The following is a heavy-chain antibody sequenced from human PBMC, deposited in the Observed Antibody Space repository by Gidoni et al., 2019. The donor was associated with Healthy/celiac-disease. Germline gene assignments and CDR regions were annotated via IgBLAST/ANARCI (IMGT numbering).Heavy chain of an antibody. J-gene: IGHJ4*02. CDR3: ARSLEHSSGPIDN. CDR2: ISAYNGNT. V-gene: IGHV1-18*01. CDR1: GYTFTSSG. D-gene: IGHD6-19*01. Sequence: QVQPVQFGALVQKPGASAKVSCKAPGYTFTSSGISWVRQAPGQGLEWMGWISAYNGNTNYAQKLQGRVTMTTDTSTTTAYMELRSLRSDDTAVYYGARSLEHSSGPIDNWGQGTLVTVSS.